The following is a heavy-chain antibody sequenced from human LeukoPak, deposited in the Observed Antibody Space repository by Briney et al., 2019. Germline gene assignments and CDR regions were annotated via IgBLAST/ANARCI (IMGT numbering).Heavy chain of an antibody. J-gene: IGHJ5*02. V-gene: IGHV4-34*01. D-gene: IGHD6-13*01. Sequence: SETLSLTCAVYGGSFSGYYWSWIRQPPGKGLEWIGEINHSGSTNYNPSLKSRVTISVDTSKNQFSLKLSSVTAADTAVYYCARFMGSSWYLRFDPWGQGTLVTVSS. CDR3: ARFMGSSWYLRFDP. CDR1: GGSFSGYY. CDR2: INHSGST.